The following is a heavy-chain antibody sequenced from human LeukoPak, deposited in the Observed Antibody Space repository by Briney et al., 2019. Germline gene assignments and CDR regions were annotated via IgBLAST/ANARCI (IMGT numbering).Heavy chain of an antibody. J-gene: IGHJ4*02. V-gene: IGHV4-34*01. CDR3: ARVGLDWGSIDY. D-gene: IGHD3/OR15-3a*01. CDR2: INHRGST. CDR1: GGSLSPYY. Sequence: PSGTLSLTCSVYGGSLSPYYWNWIRQPPGKGLEWIGEINHRGSTTYNPSLKSRVTISVDTSKNQFSLKLSSVTAADTAVYYCARVGLDWGSIDYWGQGTLVTVSS.